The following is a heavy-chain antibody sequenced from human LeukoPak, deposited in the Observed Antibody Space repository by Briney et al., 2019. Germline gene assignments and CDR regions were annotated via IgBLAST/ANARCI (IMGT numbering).Heavy chain of an antibody. Sequence: PGGSLRLSCAASGFTFSSYAMSWVRQAPGKGLEWVSAISGSGGSTYYADSVKGRFTISRDNSKNTLYLQMNSLRAEDTAVYYCATGKFGELQFDYWGQGTLVTVSS. CDR2: ISGSGGST. D-gene: IGHD3-10*01. J-gene: IGHJ4*02. CDR1: GFTFSSYA. CDR3: ATGKFGELQFDY. V-gene: IGHV3-23*01.